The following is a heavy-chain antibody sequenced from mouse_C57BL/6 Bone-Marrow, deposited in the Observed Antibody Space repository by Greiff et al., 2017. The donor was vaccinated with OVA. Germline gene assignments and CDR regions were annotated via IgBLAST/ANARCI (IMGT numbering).Heavy chain of an antibody. CDR3: TTEGYYDYDEFAY. D-gene: IGHD2-4*01. Sequence: VQLQQSGAELVRPGASVKLSCTASGFNIKDDYMHWVKQRPEQGLEWIGWIDPENGDTEYASKFQGKATITAATSSNTAYLQLSSLTSEDTAVYYCTTEGYYDYDEFAYWGQGTLVTVSA. CDR1: GFNIKDDY. J-gene: IGHJ3*01. CDR2: IDPENGDT. V-gene: IGHV14-4*01.